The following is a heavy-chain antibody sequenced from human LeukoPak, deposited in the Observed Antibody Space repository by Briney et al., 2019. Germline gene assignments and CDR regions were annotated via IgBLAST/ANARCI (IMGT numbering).Heavy chain of an antibody. Sequence: GASVKVSCKASGYTFTGYYMHWVRQAPGQGLEWMGWINPNSGGTNYAQKFQGRVTMTRDTSISTAYMELSSLRSDDTAVYYCARVPRLGVAGTWGQDDYWGQGTLVTVSS. V-gene: IGHV1-2*02. CDR2: INPNSGGT. J-gene: IGHJ4*02. CDR1: GYTFTGYY. D-gene: IGHD6-19*01. CDR3: ARVPRLGVAGTWGQDDY.